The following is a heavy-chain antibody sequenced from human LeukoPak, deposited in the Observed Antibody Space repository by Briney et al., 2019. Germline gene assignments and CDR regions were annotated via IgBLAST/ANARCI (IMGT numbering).Heavy chain of an antibody. CDR1: GVSISNYY. CDR2: IYYSGST. CDR3: ARDYFGSGFFDY. D-gene: IGHD3-10*01. Sequence: SETLSLTCTVSGVSISNYYWSWIRQPPGKGLEWIGYIYYSGSTNYNPSLQSRATISVDPSKSQFSLRLSSVTAADTAVYYCARDYFGSGFFDYWGQGILVNVSS. V-gene: IGHV4-59*01. J-gene: IGHJ4*02.